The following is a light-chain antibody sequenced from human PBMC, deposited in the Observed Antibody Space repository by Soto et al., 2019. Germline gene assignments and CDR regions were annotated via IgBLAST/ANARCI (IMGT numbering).Light chain of an antibody. CDR1: QSISSW. CDR2: DAS. Sequence: IQMTQSPSSLSASVGDRVTITCRASQSISSWLAWYQQKPGKAPKLLIYDASALPRGVPSRFSGSGSGTKFTLTIASLQPDDFATYYCQQYETFSGTFGQGTKVDIK. V-gene: IGKV1-5*01. CDR3: QQYETFSGT. J-gene: IGKJ1*01.